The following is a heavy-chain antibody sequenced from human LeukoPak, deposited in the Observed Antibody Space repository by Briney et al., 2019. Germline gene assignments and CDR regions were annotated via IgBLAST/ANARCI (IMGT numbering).Heavy chain of an antibody. CDR2: VSTSGST. CDR1: GGPISNHF. D-gene: IGHD6-13*01. CDR3: ARWIAAAGNDAFDI. V-gene: IGHV4-4*07. Sequence: SETLSLTCTVSGGPISNHFCSWIRQPAGKGLEWIGRVSTSGSTYYNPSLKSRVTMSADTSKNQFSLKLSSVTAADTAVYYCARWIAAAGNDAFDIWGQGTMVTVSS. J-gene: IGHJ3*02.